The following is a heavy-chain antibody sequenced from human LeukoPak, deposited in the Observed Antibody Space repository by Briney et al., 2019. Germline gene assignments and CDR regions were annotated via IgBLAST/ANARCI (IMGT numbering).Heavy chain of an antibody. CDR2: IWYVEIFK. CDR1: GFTLTIYG. Sequence: PGGSLRHSSAPSGFTLTIYGMHGVPPAPGKRLEWGAGIWYVEIFKYYADPENGRFAISRDNSKNTQYLQMNSLRAEDTAVYYCARDLDTYGSGSYWLEWGQGTLVTVSS. CDR3: ARDLDTYGSGSYWLE. J-gene: IGHJ4*02. V-gene: IGHV3-33*01. D-gene: IGHD3-10*01.